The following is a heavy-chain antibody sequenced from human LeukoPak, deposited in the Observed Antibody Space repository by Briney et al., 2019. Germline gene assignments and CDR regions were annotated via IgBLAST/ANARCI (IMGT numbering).Heavy chain of an antibody. CDR1: GGSISSYY. Sequence: SETLSLTCTVSGGSISSYYWSWIRQPPGKGLKWIGYIYYSGSTNYNPSLKSRVTISVDTSKNQFSLKLSSVTAADTAVYYCARVVDPYDSSGYLDYWGQGTLVTVSS. CDR2: IYYSGST. D-gene: IGHD3-22*01. V-gene: IGHV4-59*01. J-gene: IGHJ4*02. CDR3: ARVVDPYDSSGYLDY.